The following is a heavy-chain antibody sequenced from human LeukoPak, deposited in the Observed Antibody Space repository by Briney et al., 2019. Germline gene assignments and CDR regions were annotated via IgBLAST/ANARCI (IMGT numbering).Heavy chain of an antibody. CDR1: GGSISGYY. V-gene: IGHV4-59*01. CDR3: AKRGRSSWYFDY. Sequence: KPSETLSLTCTVSGGSISGYYWNWIRQPPGKGLEWIGYILYSGTTNYNPSLKSRVTISVDTSKNQLSLKLSSVTAADTAVYFCAKRGRSSWYFDYWGQGTQVTVSS. D-gene: IGHD6-13*01. CDR2: ILYSGTT. J-gene: IGHJ4*02.